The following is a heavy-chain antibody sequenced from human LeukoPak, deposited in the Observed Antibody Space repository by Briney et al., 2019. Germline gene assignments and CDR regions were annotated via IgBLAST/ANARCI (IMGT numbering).Heavy chain of an antibody. CDR2: ISGNGGTT. J-gene: IGHJ4*02. CDR1: GFTFSNYA. Sequence: GGSLRLSCAASGFTFSNYAMSWVRQAPGKGLEWVSIISGNGGTTYYADSVRGQFTISRDNSKNTLYLQMNSLRAEDTALYYCAKYLKANGGRPFDSWGQGTLVTVSS. CDR3: AKYLKANGGRPFDS. D-gene: IGHD4-23*01. V-gene: IGHV3-23*01.